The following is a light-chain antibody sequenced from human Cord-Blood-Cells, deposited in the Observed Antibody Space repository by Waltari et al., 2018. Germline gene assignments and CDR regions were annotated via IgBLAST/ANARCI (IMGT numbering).Light chain of an antibody. V-gene: IGKV3-20*01. CDR3: QQYGSSPPLT. CDR1: QSVSSSY. Sequence: VLTQSPGTVSLSPGARDTLSCRASQSVSSSYLAWYQQKPGQAPRLLIYGASSRATGIPDRFSGSGSGTDFTLTISRLEPEDFAVYYCQQYGSSPPLTFGGGTKVEIK. J-gene: IGKJ4*01. CDR2: GAS.